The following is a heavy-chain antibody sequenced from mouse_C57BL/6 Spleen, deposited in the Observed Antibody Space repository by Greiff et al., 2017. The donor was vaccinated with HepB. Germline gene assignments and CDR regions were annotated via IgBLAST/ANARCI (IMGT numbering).Heavy chain of an antibody. CDR1: GFTFSDFY. Sequence: EVMLVESGGGLVQSGRSLRLSCAPSGFTFSDFYMEWVRQAPGKGLEWIAASRNKANDYTTEYSASVKGRFIVSRDTSQSILYLQMNALRAEDTAIYYCARDAAYYDYHGYFDVWGTATTVTVSS. CDR2: SRNKANDYTT. CDR3: ARDAAYYDYHGYFDV. V-gene: IGHV7-1*01. D-gene: IGHD2-4*01. J-gene: IGHJ1*03.